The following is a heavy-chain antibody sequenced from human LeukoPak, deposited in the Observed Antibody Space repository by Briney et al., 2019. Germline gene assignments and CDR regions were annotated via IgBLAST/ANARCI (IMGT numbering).Heavy chain of an antibody. CDR3: ARAWGKEIIEDAFDI. Sequence: SETLSLTCAVYGGSFSSYYWSWIRQPPGKGLEWIGYIYYSGSTNYNPSLKSRVTISVDTSKNQFSLKLSSVTAADTAVYYCARAWGKEIIEDAFDIWGQGTMVTVSS. CDR2: IYYSGST. D-gene: IGHD3-16*01. CDR1: GGSFSSYY. J-gene: IGHJ3*02. V-gene: IGHV4-59*01.